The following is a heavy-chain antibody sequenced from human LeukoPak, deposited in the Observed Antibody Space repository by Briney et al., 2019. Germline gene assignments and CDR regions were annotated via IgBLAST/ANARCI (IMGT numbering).Heavy chain of an antibody. CDR2: ISSSSSYI. Sequence: PGGSLRLSCAASGFTFSSYSMNWVRQAPGKGLEWVSSISSSSSYIYYADSVKGRFTISRDNAKNSLYLQMNSLRAEDTAVYYCARQVGRSTDFDYWGQGTLVTVSS. J-gene: IGHJ4*02. CDR3: ARQVGRSTDFDY. V-gene: IGHV3-21*01. D-gene: IGHD2-2*01. CDR1: GFTFSSYS.